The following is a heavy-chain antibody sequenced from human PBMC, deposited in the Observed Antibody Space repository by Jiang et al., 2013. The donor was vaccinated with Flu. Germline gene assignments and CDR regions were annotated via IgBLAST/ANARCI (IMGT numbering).Heavy chain of an antibody. D-gene: IGHD1-20*01. V-gene: IGHV5-51*01. Sequence: PGQGLEWMGIIYPGDSDTRYSPSFQGQVTDLSRQVHQHRYLQWSSLKASDTAMYYCVRHISRLTGTYATFDYWGQGTLVTVSS. CDR2: IYPGDSDT. J-gene: IGHJ4*02. CDR3: VRHISRLTGTYATFDY.